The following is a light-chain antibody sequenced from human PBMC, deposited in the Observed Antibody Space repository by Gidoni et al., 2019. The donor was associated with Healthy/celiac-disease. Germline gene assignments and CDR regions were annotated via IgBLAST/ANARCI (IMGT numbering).Light chain of an antibody. CDR3: QSFDSSLSGYVV. Sequence: QSVLTQPPSVSGAPGPRVTISCTGSSSNIGAGYDVHWYQQLPGTAPKLLIHGNTKRPSGAPDRFSGSKSGTSASLAITGLQAEDEADYYCQSFDSSLSGYVVFGGGTKLTVL. J-gene: IGLJ2*01. V-gene: IGLV1-40*01. CDR2: GNT. CDR1: SSNIGAGYD.